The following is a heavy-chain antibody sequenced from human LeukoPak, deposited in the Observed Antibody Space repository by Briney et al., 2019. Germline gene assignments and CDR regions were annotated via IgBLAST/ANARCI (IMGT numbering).Heavy chain of an antibody. J-gene: IGHJ5*02. CDR2: ISAYNGNT. D-gene: IGHD6-13*01. Sequence: ASVKVSCKASGYNFNSYGISWVRQAPGQGLEWMGWISAYNGNTNYAQKVQGRVTMTTDTSTSTAYMELRSLRSDDTAVYYCAGAAAGTNNWFDPWGQGTLATVSS. CDR1: GYNFNSYG. CDR3: AGAAAGTNNWFDP. V-gene: IGHV1-18*01.